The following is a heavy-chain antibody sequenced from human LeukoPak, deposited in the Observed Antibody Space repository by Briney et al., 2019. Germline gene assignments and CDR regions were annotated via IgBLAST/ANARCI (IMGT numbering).Heavy chain of an antibody. CDR3: ARVAEAAAFDY. CDR2: ISSNSRYT. D-gene: IGHD6-13*01. Sequence: GGSLRLSCAASGFTSSGYSMNWVRRAPGKGLEWVSSISSNSRYTHYADSVKGRFTISRDNAKSSLYLQMNSLRADDTAVYYCARVAEAAAFDYWGQGTLVTVSS. V-gene: IGHV3-21*01. J-gene: IGHJ4*02. CDR1: GFTSSGYS.